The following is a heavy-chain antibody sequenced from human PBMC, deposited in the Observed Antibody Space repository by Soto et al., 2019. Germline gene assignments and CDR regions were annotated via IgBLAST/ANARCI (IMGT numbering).Heavy chain of an antibody. J-gene: IGHJ4*02. CDR1: GFTFTTYY. D-gene: IGHD3-10*01. V-gene: IGHV3-7*03. CDR3: SRENWFQDY. Sequence: GGSLRLSCAASGFTFTTYYMTWVRQAPGKGLEWVAIIKNDGSEQYYVDSVKGRFTISRDNAKNSLYLQMNSLRAGDTALYYCSRENWFQDYWGQGTLVTVSS. CDR2: IKNDGSEQ.